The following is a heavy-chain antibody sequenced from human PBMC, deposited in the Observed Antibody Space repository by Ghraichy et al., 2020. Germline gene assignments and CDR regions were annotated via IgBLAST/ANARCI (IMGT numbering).Heavy chain of an antibody. D-gene: IGHD3-3*01. V-gene: IGHV7-4-1*02. CDR2: INTKTGNP. J-gene: IGHJ4*02. CDR1: GYTFTTYT. CDR3: ARDQGGNYDFWTGTYSL. Sequence: ALVKVSCKASGYTFTTYTLNWVRQAPGQGLEWMGWINTKTGNPTYAQGFAGRFVFSLDTSVSTAYLQISRLRAEDTAVYYCARDQGGNYDFWTGTYSLWGQGTLVTVSS.